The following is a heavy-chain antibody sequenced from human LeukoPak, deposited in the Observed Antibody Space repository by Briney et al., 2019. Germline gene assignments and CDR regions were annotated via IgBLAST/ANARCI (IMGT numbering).Heavy chain of an antibody. CDR3: AKESGDDSSGYHEVFDY. CDR1: GFTFTSYA. CDR2: ISGTGGST. D-gene: IGHD3-22*01. J-gene: IGHJ4*02. Sequence: PGGSLRLSCTASGFTFTSYAMSWVRQAPGKGLEWVSVISGTGGSTNHADSVKGRFTISRDNSKNTLHLQMNSLRAEDTAVYYCAKESGDDSSGYHEVFDYWGQGTLVTVSS. V-gene: IGHV3-23*01.